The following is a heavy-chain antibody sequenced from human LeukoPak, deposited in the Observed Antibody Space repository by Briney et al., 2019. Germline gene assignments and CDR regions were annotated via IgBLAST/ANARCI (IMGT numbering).Heavy chain of an antibody. D-gene: IGHD3-22*01. CDR3: ARDALNYYDSSGYYYVDYFDY. V-gene: IGHV3-48*03. CDR1: GFTFRAYA. Sequence: GGSLRLSCAASGFTFRAYAMNWVRQAPGKGLEWVSYITSSGSTIYYADSVKGRFTISRDNAKNSLYLQMKSLRAEDTAVYYCARDALNYYDSSGYYYVDYFDYWGQGTLVTVSS. CDR2: ITSSGSTI. J-gene: IGHJ4*02.